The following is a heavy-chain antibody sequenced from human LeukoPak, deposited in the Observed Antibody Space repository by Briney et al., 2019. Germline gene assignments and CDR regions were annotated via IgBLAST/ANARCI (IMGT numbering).Heavy chain of an antibody. CDR1: GFTFSSYS. J-gene: IGHJ5*02. D-gene: IGHD2-2*01. V-gene: IGHV3-48*01. CDR3: ARDTSAERGLASLTYCSSTSCPP. CDR2: ISSSSSTI. Sequence: PGGSLRLSCAASGFTFSSYSMNWVRQAPGKGLEWVSYISSSSSTIYYADSVKGRFTISRDNAKNSLYLQMNSLRAEDTAVYYCARDTSAERGLASLTYCSSTSCPPWGQGTLVTVSS.